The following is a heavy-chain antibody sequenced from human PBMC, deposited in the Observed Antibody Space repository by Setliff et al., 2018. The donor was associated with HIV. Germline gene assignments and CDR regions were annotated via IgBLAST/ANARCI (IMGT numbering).Heavy chain of an antibody. Sequence: SETLSLTCAVYGGSFSAYYWSWIRQPPGKGLEWIGEINYSGGTNYIPSLKSRVTISVDTSKNQFSLKLSSVSAADTAAYYCARGRGWYGYWGQGTVVTVS. V-gene: IGHV4-34*01. CDR1: GGSFSAYY. CDR2: INYSGGT. CDR3: ARGRGWYGY. J-gene: IGHJ4*02. D-gene: IGHD6-19*01.